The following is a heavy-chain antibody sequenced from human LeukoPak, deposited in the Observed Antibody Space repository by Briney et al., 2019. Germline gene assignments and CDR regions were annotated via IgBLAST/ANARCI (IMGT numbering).Heavy chain of an antibody. D-gene: IGHD4-23*01. Sequence: ETLSLTCTVSGGSISTSHYWIWIRQPPGKGLEWVSAISGSGGSTYYADSVKGRFTISRDNSKNTLYLQMNSLRAEDTAVYYCAKDLSGNPDYWGQGTLVTVSS. V-gene: IGHV3-23*01. CDR2: ISGSGGST. CDR1: GGSISTSHY. CDR3: AKDLSGNPDY. J-gene: IGHJ4*02.